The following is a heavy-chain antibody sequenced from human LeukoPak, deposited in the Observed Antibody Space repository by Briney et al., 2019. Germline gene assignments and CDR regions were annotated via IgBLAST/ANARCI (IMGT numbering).Heavy chain of an antibody. CDR1: GFTFSSYD. V-gene: IGHV3-13*01. J-gene: IGHJ4*02. D-gene: IGHD1-1*01. Sequence: GGSLRLSCAVSGFTFSSYDMHWVRQATGKGLEWVSAIGTAGDTYYPGSVKGRFTISRENAKNSLYLQMNSLRAGDTAVYYCARVVKERVGGVYYFDYWGQGTLVTVSS. CDR2: IGTAGDT. CDR3: ARVVKERVGGVYYFDY.